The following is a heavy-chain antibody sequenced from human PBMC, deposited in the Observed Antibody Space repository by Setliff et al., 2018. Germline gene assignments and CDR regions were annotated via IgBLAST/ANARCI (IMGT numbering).Heavy chain of an antibody. CDR1: GFAISSCW. CDR3: AKDSLSGWSAVDY. Sequence: GGSLRLSCVASGFAISSCWMSWVRQAPGKGLEWVANVNPDGSGKYYVDSVKGRFTISRDNAKNSLYLQMDSLRPEDTAVYYCAKDSLSGWSAVDYWGQGTLVTVSS. J-gene: IGHJ4*02. V-gene: IGHV3-7*01. CDR2: VNPDGSGK. D-gene: IGHD6-19*01.